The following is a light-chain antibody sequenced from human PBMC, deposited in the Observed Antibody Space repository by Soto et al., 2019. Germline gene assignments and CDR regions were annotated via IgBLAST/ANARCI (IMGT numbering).Light chain of an antibody. CDR3: QQYTSYWT. Sequence: DIQITQSPSTLSASVGARVTMTCRASQSVSNWSAWYQQKPGKAPKLLIYGASTLEDGVPSRFSGSGSGTEFTLSISSLQPDDYATYYCQQYTSYWTFGQGTKV. V-gene: IGKV1-5*01. J-gene: IGKJ1*01. CDR1: QSVSNW. CDR2: GAS.